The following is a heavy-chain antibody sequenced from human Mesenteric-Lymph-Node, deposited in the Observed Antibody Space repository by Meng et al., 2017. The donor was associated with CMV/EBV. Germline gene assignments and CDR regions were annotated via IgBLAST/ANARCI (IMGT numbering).Heavy chain of an antibody. CDR2: ISSRSSYI. V-gene: IGHV3-21*01. CDR1: GFTFDSYT. D-gene: IGHD3-16*01. J-gene: IGHJ5*01. Sequence: SGFTFDSYTMNWVRLAPGKGLEWVSSISSRSSYIYYADSVRGRFTISRENAENSLYLQMNSLRVDDTAIYYCTRREAATLFGGDGFDSWGQGTLVTVSS. CDR3: TRREAATLFGGDGFDS.